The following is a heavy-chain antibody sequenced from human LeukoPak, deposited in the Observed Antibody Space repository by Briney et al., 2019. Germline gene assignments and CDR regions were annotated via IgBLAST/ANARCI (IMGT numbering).Heavy chain of an antibody. CDR2: ITSNGGST. D-gene: IGHD1-26*01. CDR1: GFTFSSYW. CDR3: ARIPVLELHIHYYLQV. J-gene: IGHJ6*03. V-gene: IGHV3-64*01. Sequence: GGSLRLSCAASGFTFSSYWMHWVRQAPGKGLEYVSAITSNGGSTYYANSVKGRFTISRDNSKNTLYLQMGSLRVEDMAVYYCARIPVLELHIHYYLQVRGKGTTVTVSS.